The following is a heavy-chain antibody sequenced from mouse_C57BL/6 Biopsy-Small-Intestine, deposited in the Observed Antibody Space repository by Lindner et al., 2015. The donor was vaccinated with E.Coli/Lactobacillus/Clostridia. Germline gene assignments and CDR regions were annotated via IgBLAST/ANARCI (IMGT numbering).Heavy chain of an antibody. CDR2: ILPGSGNT. D-gene: IGHD1-1*01. Sequence: VQLQESGAELMKPGASVKLSCKATGYTFTGYWIEWVKQRPGHGLEWIGEILPGSGNTNYNEKFKGKATFTADTSSNTAYMQLSGLTTDDSAIYYCTRRFYYGSSDCWGQGTTLTVSS. CDR1: GYTFTGYW. V-gene: IGHV1-9*01. CDR3: TRRFYYGSSDC. J-gene: IGHJ2*01.